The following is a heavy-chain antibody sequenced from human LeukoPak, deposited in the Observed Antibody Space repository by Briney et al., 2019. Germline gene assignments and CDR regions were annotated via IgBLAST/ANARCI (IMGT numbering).Heavy chain of an antibody. J-gene: IGHJ4*02. CDR2: IYYSGST. Sequence: SETLSLTCTVSGGSISSGSYYWGWIRQPPGKGLEWIGSIYYSGSTYYNPSLKSRVTISVDTSKNQFSLKLSSVTAADTAVYYCARDQYYDVSTYYEIDYWGQGTLVTVSS. CDR3: ARDQYYDVSTYYEIDY. D-gene: IGHD3-22*01. V-gene: IGHV4-39*07. CDR1: GGSISSGSYY.